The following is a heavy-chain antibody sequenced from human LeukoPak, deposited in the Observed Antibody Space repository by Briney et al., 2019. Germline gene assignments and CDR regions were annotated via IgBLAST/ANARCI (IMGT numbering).Heavy chain of an antibody. CDR3: ARAHYYGSGSYAGWFDP. CDR2: INPNSGGT. D-gene: IGHD3-10*01. J-gene: IGHJ5*02. CDR1: GYTFTGYY. Sequence: ASVKVSCKASGYTFTGYYMHWVRQAPGQGLEWMGWINPNSGGTNFAQKFQGRVTMTRDTSISTAYMELSRLRSEDTAVYYCARAHYYGSGSYAGWFDPWGQGTLVTVSS. V-gene: IGHV1-2*02.